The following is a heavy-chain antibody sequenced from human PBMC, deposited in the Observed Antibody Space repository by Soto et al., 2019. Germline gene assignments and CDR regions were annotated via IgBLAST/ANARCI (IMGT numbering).Heavy chain of an antibody. V-gene: IGHV5-51*01. CDR1: GYTFTKYW. Sequence: PGESLKISCQASGYTFTKYWIGWVRQMPGKGLEWMGSIYPRDSDTRYSPSFQGQVTISADKSINTAYLQWITLKASDTAMYYCVRLGGTMIQVVHKASFDFWGQGTLVTVSS. CDR2: IYPRDSDT. D-gene: IGHD3-22*01. CDR3: VRLGGTMIQVVHKASFDF. J-gene: IGHJ4*02.